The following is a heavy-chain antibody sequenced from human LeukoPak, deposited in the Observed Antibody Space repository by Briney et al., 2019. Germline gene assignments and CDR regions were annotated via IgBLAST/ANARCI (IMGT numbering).Heavy chain of an antibody. J-gene: IGHJ4*02. CDR2: ISSSGSYI. Sequence: GGSLRPSCAASGFTFSSYSMNWVRQAPGKGLEWVSSISSSGSYIYYADSLKGRFTISRDNAKNSLYLQMNSLRAEDTAVYYCARDLDSSWYDYWGQGTLVTVSS. CDR3: ARDLDSSWYDY. V-gene: IGHV3-21*01. CDR1: GFTFSSYS. D-gene: IGHD6-13*01.